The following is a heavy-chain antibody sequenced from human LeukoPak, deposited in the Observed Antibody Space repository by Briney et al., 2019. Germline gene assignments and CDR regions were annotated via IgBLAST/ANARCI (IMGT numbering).Heavy chain of an antibody. J-gene: IGHJ4*02. Sequence: GGSLRLSFAASGLTVSTNYVTWVRQAPGKGLEWVSVIHSVGSTYYADSVKGRFSISRDNSKNTVYLQMNSLRAEDTAVYYCARDRDGYPYFDYWGQGTLVTVSS. CDR2: IHSVGST. CDR3: ARDRDGYPYFDY. CDR1: GLTVSTNY. V-gene: IGHV3-53*01. D-gene: IGHD5-24*01.